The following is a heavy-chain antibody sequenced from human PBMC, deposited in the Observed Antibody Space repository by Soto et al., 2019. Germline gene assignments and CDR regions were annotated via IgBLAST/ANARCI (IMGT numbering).Heavy chain of an antibody. CDR2: INPSGGST. D-gene: IGHD4-17*01. CDR3: ARGSPYTVTTYDYYYYYMDV. V-gene: IGHV1-46*03. Sequence: ASVKVSCKASGYTFTSYYMHWVRQAPGQGLEWMGIINPSGGSTSYAQKFQGRVTMTRDTSTSTVYMELSSLRSEDTAVYYCARGSPYTVTTYDYYYYYMDVWGKGTTVTVSS. J-gene: IGHJ6*03. CDR1: GYTFTSYY.